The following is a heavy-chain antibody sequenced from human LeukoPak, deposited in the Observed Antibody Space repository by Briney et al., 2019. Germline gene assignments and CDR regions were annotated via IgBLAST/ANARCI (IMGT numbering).Heavy chain of an antibody. CDR1: GGSISNGDFY. CDR3: AREEIQWFGIQKYYFDY. J-gene: IGHJ4*02. CDR2: INHSGST. D-gene: IGHD3-10*01. V-gene: IGHV4-30-4*01. Sequence: SQTLSLTCTVSGGSISNGDFYWTWIRQPPGKGLEWIGEINHSGSTNYNPSLKSRVTISVDTSKNQFSLKLSSVTAADTAVYYCAREEIQWFGIQKYYFDYWGQGTLVTVSS.